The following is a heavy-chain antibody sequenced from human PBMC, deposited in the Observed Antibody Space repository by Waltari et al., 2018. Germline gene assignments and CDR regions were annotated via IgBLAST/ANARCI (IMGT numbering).Heavy chain of an antibody. J-gene: IGHJ4*02. CDR1: GGTFSSYA. Sequence: QVQLVQSGAEVKKPGASVKVSCKASGGTFSSYAISWVRQAPGQGLEWMGGVIPIFGTANYEQKFQGRVTITADESTSTAYMELSSLRSEDTAVYYCARSPMGVVVVAAAAWLWGQGTLVTVSS. CDR3: ARSPMGVVVVAAAAWL. CDR2: VIPIFGTA. V-gene: IGHV1-69*13. D-gene: IGHD2-15*01.